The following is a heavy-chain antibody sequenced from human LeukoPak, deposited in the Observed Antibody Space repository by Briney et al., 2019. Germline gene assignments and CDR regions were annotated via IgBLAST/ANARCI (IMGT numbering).Heavy chain of an antibody. Sequence: ASVKVSCKASGYTFTSYDINWVRQATGQGLEWMGWMNPNSGNTGYAQKFQGRVTMTRNTSISTAYMELSSLRAEDTAVYYCAKEDYGGHSFFDYWGQGTLVTVSS. CDR3: AKEDYGGHSFFDY. CDR2: MNPNSGNT. D-gene: IGHD4-23*01. V-gene: IGHV1-8*01. J-gene: IGHJ4*02. CDR1: GYTFTSYD.